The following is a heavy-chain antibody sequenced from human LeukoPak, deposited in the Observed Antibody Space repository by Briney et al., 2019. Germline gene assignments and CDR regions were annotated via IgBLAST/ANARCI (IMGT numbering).Heavy chain of an antibody. CDR2: ISSSSSYI. Sequence: PGGSLRLSCAASGFTFSSYSMNWVRQAPGKGLEWVSSISSSSSYIYYADSVKGRFTISRDNAKNSLYLQMNSLRAEDTAVYYCAKDSVAVRGVTITNKFGYMDVWGKGTTVTISS. D-gene: IGHD3-10*01. J-gene: IGHJ6*03. CDR1: GFTFSSYS. CDR3: AKDSVAVRGVTITNKFGYMDV. V-gene: IGHV3-21*01.